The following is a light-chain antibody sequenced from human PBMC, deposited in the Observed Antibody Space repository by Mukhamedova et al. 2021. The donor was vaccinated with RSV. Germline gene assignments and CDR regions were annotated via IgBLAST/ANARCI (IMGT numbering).Light chain of an antibody. CDR3: SSNSNGATLSVI. V-gene: IGLV2-14*03. CDR1: HS. Sequence: HSVSWYQQHPGKAPRLLLYEVSNRPSGVSNRFSGSKSADTASLTISEIQPEDEADYFCSSNSNGATLSVIFGGGTRLTGL. CDR2: EVS. J-gene: IGLJ2*01.